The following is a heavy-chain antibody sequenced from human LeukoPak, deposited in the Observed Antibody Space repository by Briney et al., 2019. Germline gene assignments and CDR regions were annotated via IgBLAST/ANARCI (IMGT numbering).Heavy chain of an antibody. V-gene: IGHV3-30*03. CDR3: ARDGARWLQWGRPLDY. D-gene: IGHD5-24*01. CDR2: ISYDGSNK. Sequence: GRSLRLSCAASGFTFSSYGMHWVRQAPGKGLEWVAVISYDGSNKYYADSVKGRFTISRDNAKNSLYLQMNSLRAEDTAVYYCARDGARWLQWGRPLDYWGQGTLVTVSS. J-gene: IGHJ4*02. CDR1: GFTFSSYG.